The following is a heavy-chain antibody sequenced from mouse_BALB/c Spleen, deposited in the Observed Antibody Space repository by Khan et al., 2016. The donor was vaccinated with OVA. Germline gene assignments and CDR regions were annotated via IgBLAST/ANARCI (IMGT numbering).Heavy chain of an antibody. V-gene: IGHV1-26*01. J-gene: IGHJ1*01. Sequence: EVQLQQSGPELVKPGASAKVSCKASGYTFTDYYMKWMKQSHGKSLEWIGDINPNNGDTFYNQKFKGKVTLTVDKSSNTAYTQLNSLSSEDSAVYYCTRGLFDVWGAGTTVTVSS. CDR1: GYTFTDYY. CDR3: TRGLFDV. CDR2: INPNNGDT.